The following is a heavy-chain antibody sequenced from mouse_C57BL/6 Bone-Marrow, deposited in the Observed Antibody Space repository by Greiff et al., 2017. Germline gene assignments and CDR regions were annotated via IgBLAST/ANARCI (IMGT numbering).Heavy chain of an antibody. Sequence: VQLKESGAELVRPGTSVKMSCKASGYTFTNYWIGWAKQRPGHGLEWIGDIYPGGGYTNYNEKFKGKATLTADKSSSTAYMQFSSLTSEDSAIYYCARWEDYAMDYWGQGTSVTVSS. CDR3: ARWEDYAMDY. CDR2: IYPGGGYT. V-gene: IGHV1-63*01. J-gene: IGHJ4*01. D-gene: IGHD4-1*01. CDR1: GYTFTNYW.